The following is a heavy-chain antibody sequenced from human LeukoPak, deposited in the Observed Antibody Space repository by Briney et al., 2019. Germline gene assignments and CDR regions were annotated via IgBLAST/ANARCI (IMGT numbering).Heavy chain of an antibody. CDR1: GFTFSSHA. D-gene: IGHD2/OR15-2a*01. CDR3: AKSVSKSYYFDY. Sequence: GGSLRLSCAASGFTFSSHALHWVRQAPGKGLEWVAVISYDGSTKSYADSVKGRFTISRDNSKNTLYLQMNSLRAEDTAVYYCAKSVSKSYYFDYWGQGTLVTVSS. CDR2: ISYDGSTK. V-gene: IGHV3-30*04. J-gene: IGHJ4*02.